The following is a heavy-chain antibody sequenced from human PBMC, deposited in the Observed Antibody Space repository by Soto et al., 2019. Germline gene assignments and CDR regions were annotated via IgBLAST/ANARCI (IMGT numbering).Heavy chain of an antibody. D-gene: IGHD5-18*01. J-gene: IGHJ4*02. Sequence: ASVKVSCKASGCTFTTYAISWVRQAPGQGLEWMGGIILIFGTANYAQKFQDRVTITADKSTSTAYMELSSLRSEDTAVYYCETAGFGYCYGYFDYWGQGTMVTVSS. CDR3: ETAGFGYCYGYFDY. CDR1: GCTFTTYA. V-gene: IGHV1-69*06. CDR2: IILIFGTA.